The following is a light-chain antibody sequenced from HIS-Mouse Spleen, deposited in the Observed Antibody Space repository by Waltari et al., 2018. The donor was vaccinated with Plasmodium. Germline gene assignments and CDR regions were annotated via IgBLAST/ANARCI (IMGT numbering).Light chain of an antibody. J-gene: IGLJ3*02. Sequence: SYELTQPPSVSVSPGQTARITCSGDALPKQYAYWYQQKPGQAPVLVIYKDSERPSGIPDRFFVSSSGTTVTLTISGVQAEDEADYYCQSADSSGTPNWVFGGGTKLTVL. CDR1: ALPKQY. CDR3: QSADSSGTPNWV. V-gene: IGLV3-25*03. CDR2: KDS.